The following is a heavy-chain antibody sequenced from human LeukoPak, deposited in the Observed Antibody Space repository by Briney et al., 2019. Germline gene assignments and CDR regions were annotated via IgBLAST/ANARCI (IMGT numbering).Heavy chain of an antibody. V-gene: IGHV3-30*18. D-gene: IGHD6-13*01. J-gene: IGHJ4*02. Sequence: GGSLRLSCAASGFTFSSYGMHWVRQAPGKGLEWVALMSYDASSKYYADSVKGRFTISRDDSKNTLYLQMDSLRAEDTAVYYCAKDRSSSWTQDYWGQGTRVTVSS. CDR1: GFTFSSYG. CDR3: AKDRSSSWTQDY. CDR2: MSYDASSK.